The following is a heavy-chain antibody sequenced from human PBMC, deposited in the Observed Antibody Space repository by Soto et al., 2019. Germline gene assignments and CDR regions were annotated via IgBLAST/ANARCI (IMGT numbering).Heavy chain of an antibody. Sequence: QVQLVESGGGVVQPGRSLRLSCAASGFTFSSYGMHWVRQAPGKGLEWVAVISYDGSNKYYADSVKGRFTISRDNSKNTLYLQMNSLRAEDTAVYYCAKDLSNPEYYYYYGMDVWGRGTTVTVSS. D-gene: IGHD4-4*01. J-gene: IGHJ6*02. CDR3: AKDLSNPEYYYYYGMDV. V-gene: IGHV3-30*18. CDR1: GFTFSSYG. CDR2: ISYDGSNK.